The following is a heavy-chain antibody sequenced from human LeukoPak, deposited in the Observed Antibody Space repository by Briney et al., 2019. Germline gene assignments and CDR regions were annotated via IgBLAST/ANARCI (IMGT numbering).Heavy chain of an antibody. CDR3: ARGSMVQGVIRSKDYYYYYYYMDV. Sequence: SVKVSCKASGGTFSSYAISWVRQAPGQGLEWVGGIIPIFGTANYAQKFQGRVTITADESTSTAYMELSSLRSEDTAVYYCARGSMVQGVIRSKDYYYYYYYMDVWGKGTTVTVSS. CDR2: IIPIFGTA. CDR1: GGTFSSYA. V-gene: IGHV1-69*13. D-gene: IGHD3-10*01. J-gene: IGHJ6*03.